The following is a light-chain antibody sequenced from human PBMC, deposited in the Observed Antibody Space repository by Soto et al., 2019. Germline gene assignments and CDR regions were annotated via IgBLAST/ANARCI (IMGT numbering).Light chain of an antibody. CDR2: DVF. Sequence: QSALTQPRSVSGSPGQSVTIPCTGTSRDVGGYNYVSWYQQLPGKAPKVMIYDVFKRPSGVPDRFSGSKSGNTASLTISGLQAEDEADYYCCSCAGSYSWVFGGGTKLTGL. V-gene: IGLV2-11*01. CDR3: CSCAGSYSWV. J-gene: IGLJ3*02. CDR1: SRDVGGYNY.